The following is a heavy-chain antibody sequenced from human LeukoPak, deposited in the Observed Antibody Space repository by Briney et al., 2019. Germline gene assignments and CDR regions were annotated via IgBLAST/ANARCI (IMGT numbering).Heavy chain of an antibody. V-gene: IGHV4-4*02. J-gene: IGHJ4*02. CDR1: GDSINSLDL. D-gene: IGHD3-22*01. CDR3: AGLVGRYSSGLYYYYFDY. CDR2: MYLSGTT. Sequence: PSGTLSLTCTVSGDSINSLDLWSWVRQPPGKGLEWIGEMYLSGTTHSNPSVKSRVTVSIDKSKNQFFLNLSSVTAADTAVYYCAGLVGRYSSGLYYYYFDYWGQGTLVTVSS.